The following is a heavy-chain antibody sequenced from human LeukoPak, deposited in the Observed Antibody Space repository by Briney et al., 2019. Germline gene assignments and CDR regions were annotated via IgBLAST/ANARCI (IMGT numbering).Heavy chain of an antibody. V-gene: IGHV4-39*01. Sequence: PSETLSLTCTVSGGSISSSSYYWGWIRQPPGKGLEWIGSIYYSGSTYYNPSLKSRVTISVDTSKNQFSLKLSSVTAADTAVYYCARHREGSIAAAGTFGYWGQGTLVTVSS. CDR2: IYYSGST. J-gene: IGHJ4*02. CDR3: ARHREGSIAAAGTFGY. CDR1: GGSISSSSYY. D-gene: IGHD6-13*01.